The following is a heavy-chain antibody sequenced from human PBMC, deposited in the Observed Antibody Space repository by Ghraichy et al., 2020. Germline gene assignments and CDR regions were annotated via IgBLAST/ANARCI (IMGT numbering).Heavy chain of an antibody. CDR1: GGSFSGYY. J-gene: IGHJ6*02. V-gene: IGHV4-34*01. Sequence: SETLSLTCAVYGGSFSGYYWNWIRQPPGKGLEWIGEINHSGSTNYNPSLKRRVTISVDTSKKQISLKLSSVTAADTAVYYCARHGYGEYVHYYYYGMDVWGQGTTVTVSS. CDR2: INHSGST. D-gene: IGHD4-17*01. CDR3: ARHGYGEYVHYYYYGMDV.